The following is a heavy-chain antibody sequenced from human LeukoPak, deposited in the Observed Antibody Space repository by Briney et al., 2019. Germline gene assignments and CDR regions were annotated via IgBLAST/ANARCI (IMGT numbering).Heavy chain of an antibody. CDR2: ISYDGSNK. Sequence: GRSLRLSCAASGFTFSSYAMHWVRQAPGKGLEWVAVISYDGSNKYYADSVKGRFTISRDNSKNTLYLQMNSLRAEDTAVYYCARGARGLEYYYYGMDVWGQGTTVTVSS. V-gene: IGHV3-30*04. CDR3: ARGARGLEYYYYGMDV. CDR1: GFTFSSYA. J-gene: IGHJ6*02.